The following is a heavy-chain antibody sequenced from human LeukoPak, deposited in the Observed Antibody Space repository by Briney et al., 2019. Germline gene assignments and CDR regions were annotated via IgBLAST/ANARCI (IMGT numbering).Heavy chain of an antibody. CDR1: GFTFSSYW. D-gene: IGHD5-12*01. CDR2: IKQDGSEK. Sequence: PGGSLRLSCAASGFTFSSYWMSWVRQAPGKGLEWVANIKQDGSEKYYVDSVKGRFTISRDNAKNSLYLQMNSLRDEDTAVYYCARENIVATIHYGDDYYFDYWGQGILVTVSS. CDR3: ARENIVATIHYGDDYYFDY. V-gene: IGHV3-7*01. J-gene: IGHJ4*02.